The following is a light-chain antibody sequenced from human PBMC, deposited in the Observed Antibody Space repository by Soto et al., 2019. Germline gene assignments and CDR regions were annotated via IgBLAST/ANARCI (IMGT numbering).Light chain of an antibody. CDR3: QQYYSIPPA. CDR1: QCLLYSSNNKNY. CDR2: WAS. V-gene: IGKV4-1*01. J-gene: IGKJ1*01. Sequence: DIVMTQSPDSLAVSLGERATINCKSSQCLLYSSNNKNYLAWYQQKPGQPPKLLIYWASTRESGVPDRFNGSGSGTDFTLTIRSLQAEDVAVYYCQQYYSIPPAFGQGTKVEIK.